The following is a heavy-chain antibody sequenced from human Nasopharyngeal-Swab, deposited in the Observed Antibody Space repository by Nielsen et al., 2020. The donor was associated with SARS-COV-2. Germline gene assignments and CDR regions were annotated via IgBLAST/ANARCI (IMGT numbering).Heavy chain of an antibody. Sequence: GGSLRLSCAASGFTFSSYSMNWVCQAPGKGLEWVSSISSSSSYIYYADSVKGRFTISRDNAKNSLYLQMNSLRAEDTAVYYCAMATAAPDAFDIWGQGTMVTVSS. CDR1: GFTFSSYS. V-gene: IGHV3-21*01. D-gene: IGHD6-13*01. CDR3: AMATAAPDAFDI. J-gene: IGHJ3*02. CDR2: ISSSSSYI.